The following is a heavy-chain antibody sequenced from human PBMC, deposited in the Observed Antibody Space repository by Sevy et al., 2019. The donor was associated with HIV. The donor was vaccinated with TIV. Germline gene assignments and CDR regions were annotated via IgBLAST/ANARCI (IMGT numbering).Heavy chain of an antibody. D-gene: IGHD6-13*01. CDR2: ISYDGSNK. Sequence: GGSLRLSCAASGFTFSSYGMHWVRQAPGKGLEWVAVISYDGSNKYYAASVQGRFTISRDNSKNTLYLQMNSLRAEDTAVYYCAKVLPRSSSWYYYYYGMDVWGQGTTVTVSS. V-gene: IGHV3-30*18. CDR1: GFTFSSYG. CDR3: AKVLPRSSSWYYYYYGMDV. J-gene: IGHJ6*02.